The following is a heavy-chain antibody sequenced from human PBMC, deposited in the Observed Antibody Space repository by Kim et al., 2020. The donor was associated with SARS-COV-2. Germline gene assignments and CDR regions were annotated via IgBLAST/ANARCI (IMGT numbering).Heavy chain of an antibody. J-gene: IGHJ4*02. CDR3: ARGDYGSGL. CDR1: GFTFPSYV. V-gene: IGHV3-23*01. CDR2: ISNSDDTT. D-gene: IGHD3-10*01. Sequence: GGSLRLSCAAFGFTFPSYVMSWVRQAPGKGLEWVSTISNSDDTTYYADSVKGRFTISRDNSKNTLYLQMSSLRVDDTAVYYCARGDYGSGLWGRGTLVTVST.